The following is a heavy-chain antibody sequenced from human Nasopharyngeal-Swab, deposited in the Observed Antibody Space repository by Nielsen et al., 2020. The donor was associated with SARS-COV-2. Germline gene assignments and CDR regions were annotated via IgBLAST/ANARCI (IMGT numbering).Heavy chain of an antibody. Sequence: VRQMPGKGLAWVARINSDGSIIDYADSVKGRFTISRDNARNTLNLQMNSLRAEDTALYYCVCGETTPSDYWGQGTLVTVSS. CDR3: VCGETTPSDY. J-gene: IGHJ4*02. CDR2: INSDGSII. D-gene: IGHD2-15*01. V-gene: IGHV3-74*01.